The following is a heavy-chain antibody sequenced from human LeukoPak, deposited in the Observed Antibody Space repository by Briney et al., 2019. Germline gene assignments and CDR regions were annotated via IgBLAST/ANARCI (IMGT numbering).Heavy chain of an antibody. CDR2: VYYSGGT. CDR1: GGSLSSYY. CDR3: ARLGFWSGSEDYYYYAMDV. V-gene: IGHV4-59*08. J-gene: IGHJ6*02. Sequence: SETLSLTCTVSGGSLSSYYWSWLRQPPGKGVEWIEYVYYSGGTSYTPSLKSRATISGDTINNQFSLKLNSVPAADTAVYYCARLGFWSGSEDYYYYAMDVWGLGTTVTVSS. D-gene: IGHD3-3*01.